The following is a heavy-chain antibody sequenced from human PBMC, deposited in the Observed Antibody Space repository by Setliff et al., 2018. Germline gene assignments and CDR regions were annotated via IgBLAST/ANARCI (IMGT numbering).Heavy chain of an antibody. Sequence: GESLKISCKGSGYTFSNYWVGWVRQMPGKGLEWMGVIYAGDSDTRCSPSFQGQVTFSADKSISTAYLQWSTLKASDTAMYYCARLTPMADFDYWGQGTLVTVSS. J-gene: IGHJ4*02. D-gene: IGHD5-18*01. CDR2: IYAGDSDT. V-gene: IGHV5-51*01. CDR1: GYTFSNYW. CDR3: ARLTPMADFDY.